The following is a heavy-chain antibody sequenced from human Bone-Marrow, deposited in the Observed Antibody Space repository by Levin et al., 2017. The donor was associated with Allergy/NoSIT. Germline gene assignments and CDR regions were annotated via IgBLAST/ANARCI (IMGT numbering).Heavy chain of an antibody. J-gene: IGHJ4*02. CDR1: GFTFDRSA. V-gene: IGHV3-23*01. D-gene: IGHD5-12*01. Sequence: GGSLRLSCVASGFTFDRSAMGWVRQAPGKGLEWVASISSSGAATYYADSVKGRFAISRDSSKSTLFLQLHSLGAEDSALYYCTKESPLGGYFYFDHWGRGTLVTVSS. CDR3: TKESPLGGYFYFDH. CDR2: ISSSGAAT.